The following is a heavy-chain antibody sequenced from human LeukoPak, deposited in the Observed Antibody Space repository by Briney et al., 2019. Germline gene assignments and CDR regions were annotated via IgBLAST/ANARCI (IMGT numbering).Heavy chain of an antibody. Sequence: SETLSLTCAVYGGSFSGYYWSWIRQPPGKGLEWIGEINHSGSTNYNPSLKSRVTISVDTSKNQFSLKLSSVTAADTAVYYCARGAVAGPEDCFDYWGQGTLVTVSS. CDR2: INHSGST. J-gene: IGHJ4*02. CDR1: GGSFSGYY. CDR3: ARGAVAGPEDCFDY. D-gene: IGHD6-19*01. V-gene: IGHV4-34*01.